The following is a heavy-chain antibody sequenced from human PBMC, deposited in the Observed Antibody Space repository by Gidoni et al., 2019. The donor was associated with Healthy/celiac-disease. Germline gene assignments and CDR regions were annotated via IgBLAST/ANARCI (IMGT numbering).Heavy chain of an antibody. Sequence: QVQLQQWGAGLLKPSETLSLTCAVYGGSFSGYYWSWIRQPPGKGLEWIGEINHSGSTNYNPSLKSRVTISVDTSKNQFSLKLSSVTAADTAVYYCARGGITMVRGVRDYYYYYMDVWGKGTTVTVSS. J-gene: IGHJ6*03. CDR1: GGSFSGYY. CDR3: ARGGITMVRGVRDYYYYYMDV. CDR2: INHSGST. V-gene: IGHV4-34*01. D-gene: IGHD3-10*01.